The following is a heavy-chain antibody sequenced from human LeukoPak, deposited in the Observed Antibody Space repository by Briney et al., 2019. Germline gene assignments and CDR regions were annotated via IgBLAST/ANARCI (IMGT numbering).Heavy chain of an antibody. CDR1: GYTFTGYY. CDR3: ARDHGYSCGVEGWDY. V-gene: IGHV1-2*02. D-gene: IGHD5-18*01. CDR2: INPNSGGT. Sequence: ASVKVPCKASGYTFTGYYMHRVRQPPGQGLEWMGWINPNSGGTNYAQKFQGRVTMTRDTSISPAYMELSRLRSDDTAVYYCARDHGYSCGVEGWDYWGQGTLVTVSS. J-gene: IGHJ4*02.